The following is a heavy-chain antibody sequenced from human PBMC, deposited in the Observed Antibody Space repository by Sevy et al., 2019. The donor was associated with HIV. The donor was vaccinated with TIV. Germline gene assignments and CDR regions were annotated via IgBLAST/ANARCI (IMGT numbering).Heavy chain of an antibody. V-gene: IGHV3-23*01. J-gene: IGHJ4*02. D-gene: IGHD6-19*01. Sequence: GESLKISCAASGFTFSSYAMSWVRQAPGKGLEWVSAISGSSGSTYYADSVKGRFTISRDNSKNTLYLQMNSLRAEDTALYYCAKDLIPRKKLGWLPSPDDYWGQGTLVTVSS. CDR3: AKDLIPRKKLGWLPSPDDY. CDR2: ISGSSGST. CDR1: GFTFSSYA.